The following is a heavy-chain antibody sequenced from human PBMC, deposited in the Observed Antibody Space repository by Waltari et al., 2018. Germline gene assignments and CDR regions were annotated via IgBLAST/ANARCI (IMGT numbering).Heavy chain of an antibody. CDR3: AKISSGYYGMDV. CDR1: GFPFNSYA. Sequence: EVQVLESGGGLIQPGGSLRLSCAAYGFPFNSYAMRWVRQAPGKGLEWVSLISGSGGRINYADSVKGRFTISRDNSKNTLDLQMNSLRAEDTAVYYCAKISSGYYGMDVWGQGTTVTVSS. CDR2: ISGSGGRI. V-gene: IGHV3-23*01. D-gene: IGHD3-16*02. J-gene: IGHJ6*02.